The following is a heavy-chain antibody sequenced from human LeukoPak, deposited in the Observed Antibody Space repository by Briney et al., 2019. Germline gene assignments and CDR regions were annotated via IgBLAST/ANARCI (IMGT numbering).Heavy chain of an antibody. V-gene: IGHV3-72*01. CDR2: IRNKANSYTT. CDR1: GFTFTHAW. CDR3: VGGGVHDY. D-gene: IGHD1-26*01. J-gene: IGHJ4*02. Sequence: GGSLRLSCAASGFTFTHAWMSWVRQAPGKGLEWVGRIRNKANSYTTEYAASVKGRFTISRDDSKNSLCLQMNSLKNEDTAVYYCVGGGVHDYWGQGTLVIVSS.